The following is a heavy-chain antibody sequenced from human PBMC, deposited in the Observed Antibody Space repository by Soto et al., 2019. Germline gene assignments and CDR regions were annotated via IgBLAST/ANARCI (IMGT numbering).Heavy chain of an antibody. CDR1: GASVRSGDYY. V-gene: IGHV4-30-4*01. CDR2: IYNSGGS. J-gene: IGHJ4*02. CDR3: VGTGTTDDY. D-gene: IGHD4-17*01. Sequence: LSLTCSVSGASVRSGDYYWSCIRQAPGKGLEWIGYIYNSGGSYYNPSLKGRLTISIDTSKNQFSLKLNSVTAADTAIYYCVGTGTTDDYWGRGTLVTVSS.